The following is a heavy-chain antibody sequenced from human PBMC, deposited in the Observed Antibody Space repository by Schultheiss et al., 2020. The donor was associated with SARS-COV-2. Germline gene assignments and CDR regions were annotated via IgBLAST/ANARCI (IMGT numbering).Heavy chain of an antibody. V-gene: IGHV3-19*01. J-gene: IGHJ4*02. CDR1: GFTFSSYS. D-gene: IGHD1-26*01. Sequence: GGSLRLSCAASGFTFSSYSMNWVRQAPGKGLEWVSGVSWNGSRTHYADSVKGRFTISRDNSKNTLYLQMNSLRAEDTAVYYCARDSGSYYLDYWGQGTLVTVSS. CDR3: ARDSGSYYLDY. CDR2: VSWNGSRT.